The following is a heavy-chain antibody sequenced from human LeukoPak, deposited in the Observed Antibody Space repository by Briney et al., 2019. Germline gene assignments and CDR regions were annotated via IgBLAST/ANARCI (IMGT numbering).Heavy chain of an antibody. CDR2: IYPGDSDF. V-gene: IGHV5-51*01. Sequence: GESLKISCKGSGYSFTNYWIGWVRQMPGKGLEWMGIIYPGDSDFRYSPSFQGQVTISADKSIGTAYLQWSSLKASDTAMYYCARPQDFGLTGMNAFDIWGQGTMVTVSS. CDR3: ARPQDFGLTGMNAFDI. D-gene: IGHD7-27*01. CDR1: GYSFTNYW. J-gene: IGHJ3*02.